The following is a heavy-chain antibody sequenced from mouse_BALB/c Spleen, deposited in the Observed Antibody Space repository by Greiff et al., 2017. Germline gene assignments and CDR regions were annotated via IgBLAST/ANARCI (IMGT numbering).Heavy chain of an antibody. Sequence: EVNVVESGGGLVKPGGSLKLSCAASGFTFSSYAMSWVRQTPEKRLEWVATISSGGSYTYYPDSVKGRFTISRDNAKNTLYLQMSSLRSEDTAMYYCARHDYDPLFDYWGQGTTLTVSS. D-gene: IGHD2-4*01. CDR1: GFTFSSYA. V-gene: IGHV5-9-3*01. CDR3: ARHDYDPLFDY. CDR2: ISSGGSYT. J-gene: IGHJ2*01.